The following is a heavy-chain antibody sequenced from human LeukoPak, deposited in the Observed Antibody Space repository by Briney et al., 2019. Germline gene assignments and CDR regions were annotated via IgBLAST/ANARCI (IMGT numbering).Heavy chain of an antibody. CDR3: ASEASPVAGTGSDAFGI. CDR2: ISYDGSNK. J-gene: IGHJ3*02. CDR1: GFTFSSYA. D-gene: IGHD6-19*01. Sequence: GRSLRLSCAASGFTFSSYAMHWVRQAPGKGLEWVAVISYDGSNKYYADSVKGRFTISRDNSKNTLYLQMNSLRAEDTAVYYCASEASPVAGTGSDAFGIWGQGTMVTVSS. V-gene: IGHV3-30-3*01.